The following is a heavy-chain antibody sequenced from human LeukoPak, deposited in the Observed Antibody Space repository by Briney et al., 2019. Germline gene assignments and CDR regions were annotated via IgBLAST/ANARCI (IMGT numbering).Heavy chain of an antibody. Sequence: GGSLRLSCAASGFTFSNYEMNWVRQAPGKGLEWVSHISSSGSTIYYADSVKGRFTISRDNAKNSLYLQMNSLRAEDTAVYHRASTARLDYWGQGTLVTVSS. D-gene: IGHD5-18*01. J-gene: IGHJ4*02. CDR3: ASTARLDY. CDR2: ISSSGSTI. V-gene: IGHV3-48*03. CDR1: GFTFSNYE.